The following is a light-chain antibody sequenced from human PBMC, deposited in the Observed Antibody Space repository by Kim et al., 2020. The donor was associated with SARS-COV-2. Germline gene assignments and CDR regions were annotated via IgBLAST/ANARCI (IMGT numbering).Light chain of an antibody. CDR1: QSISSN. CDR3: QQYNMWPPWT. CDR2: GAS. V-gene: IGKV3-15*01. Sequence: ETVMTQSPATLSVSPGERATLSCRASQSISSNLAWYQQKPGQAPRLLIYGASTRATGIPARFSGSGSGTEFTLTISSLQSEDFAVYYCQQYNMWPPWTFGQGTKVDIK. J-gene: IGKJ1*01.